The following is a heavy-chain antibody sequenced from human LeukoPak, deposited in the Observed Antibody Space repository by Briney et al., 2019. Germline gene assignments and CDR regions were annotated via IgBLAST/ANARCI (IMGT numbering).Heavy chain of an antibody. CDR1: GFTVSSNY. CDR3: ASETGSYYSDAFDI. D-gene: IGHD3-10*01. CDR2: IYSGGST. J-gene: IGHJ3*02. V-gene: IGHV3-66*01. Sequence: GGSLRLSCAASGFTVSSNYMSWVRQAPGKGLEWVSVIYSGGSTYYADSVKGRFTISRDNSKNTLYLQMNSLRAEDTAVYYCASETGSYYSDAFDIWGQRTMVTVSS.